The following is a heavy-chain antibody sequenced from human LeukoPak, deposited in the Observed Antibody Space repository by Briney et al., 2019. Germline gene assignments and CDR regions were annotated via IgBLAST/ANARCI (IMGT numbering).Heavy chain of an antibody. D-gene: IGHD2-2*01. CDR3: ASDLKGQYQDAFDI. CDR2: ISSSGSTI. V-gene: IGHV3-48*03. Sequence: PGGSLRLSWAASGFTFSSYEFNWVRQAPGKGREWVSYISSSGSTIKYADSGKGRFTISRGSAKNSLYLQMNSLRAEDTAVYYCASDLKGQYQDAFDIWGQGPMVPVSS. CDR1: GFTFSSYE. J-gene: IGHJ3*02.